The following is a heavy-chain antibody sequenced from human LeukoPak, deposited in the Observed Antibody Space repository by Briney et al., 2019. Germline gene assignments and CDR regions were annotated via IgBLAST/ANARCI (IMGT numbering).Heavy chain of an antibody. Sequence: SVEVSCKASGGTFSSYAISWVRQAPGQGLEWMGRIIPIFGIANYAQKFQGRVTITADKSTSTAYMELSSLRSEDTAVYYCARGPMATIGSGDYWGQRTLDTVSS. J-gene: IGHJ4*02. V-gene: IGHV1-69*04. CDR3: ARGPMATIGSGDY. CDR1: GGTFSSYA. CDR2: IIPIFGIA. D-gene: IGHD5-24*01.